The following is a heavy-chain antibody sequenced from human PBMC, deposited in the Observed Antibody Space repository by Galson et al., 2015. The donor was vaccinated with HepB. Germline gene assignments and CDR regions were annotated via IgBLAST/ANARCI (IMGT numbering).Heavy chain of an antibody. CDR3: ARDSIDFWSGYPDY. CDR1: GYTFTRNG. D-gene: IGHD3-3*01. J-gene: IGHJ4*02. Sequence: SVKVSCKAFGYTFTRNGISWVRQAPGQGLEWMGWISAYNGNTNYAERVQGRVTMTTDTSTGTAYMELRSLRSDDTAIYYCARDSIDFWSGYPDYWGQGTLVTVSS. V-gene: IGHV1-18*01. CDR2: ISAYNGNT.